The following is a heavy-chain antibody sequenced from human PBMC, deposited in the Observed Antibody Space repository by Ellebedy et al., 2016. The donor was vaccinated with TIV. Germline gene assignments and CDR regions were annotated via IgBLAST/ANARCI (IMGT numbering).Heavy chain of an antibody. D-gene: IGHD2-15*01. CDR1: GYTFTSYD. Sequence: AASVKVSCKASGYTFTSYDVNWVRQATGQGLEWMGWMNPNSLNTGYAQKFQGRLTITMDTSTRTAYMELSGLSSDDTAVYYCARALVGAAGYYYEGLDAWGQGTTVTVSS. CDR3: ARALVGAAGYYYEGLDA. J-gene: IGHJ6*02. CDR2: MNPNSLNT. V-gene: IGHV1-8*03.